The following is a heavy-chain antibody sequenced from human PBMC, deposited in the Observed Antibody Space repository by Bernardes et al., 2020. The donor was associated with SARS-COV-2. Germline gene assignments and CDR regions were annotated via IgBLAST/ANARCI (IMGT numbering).Heavy chain of an antibody. V-gene: IGHV1-2*02. CDR2: INPNSGGT. D-gene: IGHD3-10*02. CDR3: AIPPTKYVRYGMDV. Sequence: ASVKVSCKASGYTFTGYYIHWVRQAPGQGLEWMGWINPNSGGTNSAQRFQGRVTMTRDTSISTAYMELSRLRSDDTAVYYCAIPPTKYVRYGMDVLGQGTTVTVSS. J-gene: IGHJ6*02. CDR1: GYTFTGYY.